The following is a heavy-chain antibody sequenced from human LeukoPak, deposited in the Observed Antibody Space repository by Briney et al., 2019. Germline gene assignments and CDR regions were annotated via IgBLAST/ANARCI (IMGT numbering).Heavy chain of an antibody. V-gene: IGHV3-9*01. J-gene: IGHJ4*02. CDR3: AKDTLYASSGYYDY. CDR1: GFTFDDYA. Sequence: GGSLRLSCAASGFTFDDYAMHWVRQAPGKGLEWVSGISWNSGSIGYADSVKGRFTISRDNAKNSLYLQMNSLRAEDTALYYCAKDTLYASSGYYDYWGQGTLVTVSS. CDR2: ISWNSGSI. D-gene: IGHD3-22*01.